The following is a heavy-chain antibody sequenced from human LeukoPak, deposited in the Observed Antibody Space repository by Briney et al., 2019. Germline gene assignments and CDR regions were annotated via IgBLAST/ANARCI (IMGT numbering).Heavy chain of an antibody. V-gene: IGHV4-59*08. Sequence: SETLSLTCTVSGGSITSYYWSWIRQPPGKGLEWIGYIYYSGSTNYNPSLKSRVTISVDTSKNQFSLKLSSVTAADTAVYYCARVGIAAAGSTETSGAFDIWGQGTMVTVSS. D-gene: IGHD6-13*01. CDR3: ARVGIAAAGSTETSGAFDI. J-gene: IGHJ3*02. CDR2: IYYSGST. CDR1: GGSITSYY.